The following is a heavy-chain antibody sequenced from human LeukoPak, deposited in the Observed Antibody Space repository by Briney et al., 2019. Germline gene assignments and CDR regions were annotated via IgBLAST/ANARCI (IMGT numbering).Heavy chain of an antibody. V-gene: IGHV3-13*03. CDR3: ARVSGGGYDRGSHDY. CDR2: IGTAGDT. Sequence: QTGGSLRLSCAACGFTFSSYDMHWVRQATGKGLEWVSAIGTAGDTYYPGSVKGQFTISRENAKNSLYLQMNSLRAGDTAVYYCARVSGGGYDRGSHDYWGQGTLVTVSS. J-gene: IGHJ4*02. CDR1: GFTFSSYD. D-gene: IGHD5-12*01.